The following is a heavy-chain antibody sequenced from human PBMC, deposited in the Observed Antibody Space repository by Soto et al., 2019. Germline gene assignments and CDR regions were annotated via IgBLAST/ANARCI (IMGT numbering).Heavy chain of an antibody. CDR3: ARFVRSCSATTCSTRADV. V-gene: IGHV4-61*01. CDR1: GGFVNSDTHS. CDR2: IYSGGST. D-gene: IGHD2-2*01. J-gene: IGHJ6*02. Sequence: SSETLSLTCTVSGGFVNSDTHSWSWIRQTPGKRLEWIGFIYSGGSTKNPSLRSRVTMSVDTSKNQFSLKLRSVIVADTAVYHCARFVRSCSATTCSTRADVWGQGITVTVSS.